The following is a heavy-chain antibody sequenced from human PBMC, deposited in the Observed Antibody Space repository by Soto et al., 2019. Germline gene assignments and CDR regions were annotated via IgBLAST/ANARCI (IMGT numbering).Heavy chain of an antibody. J-gene: IGHJ5*02. CDR2: ISYDGSNK. V-gene: IGHV3-30-3*01. Sequence: GGSLRLSCAASGFTFSSYAMHWVRQAPGKGLEWVAVISYDGSNKYYADSVKGRFTISRDNSKNTLYLQMNSLRAEDTAVYYCARVGSYSSRNWFDPWGQGTLVTVSS. CDR3: ARVGSYSSRNWFDP. D-gene: IGHD3-10*01. CDR1: GFTFSSYA.